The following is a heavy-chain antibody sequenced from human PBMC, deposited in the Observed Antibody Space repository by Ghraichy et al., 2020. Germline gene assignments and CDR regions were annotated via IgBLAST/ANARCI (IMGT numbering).Heavy chain of an antibody. Sequence: GGSLRLSCAASGFPFSDSAMHWVRQASGKGLEWLGRIRTKANNYATAYAASVEGRFTISRDDSKNTVYLQMNSLKSEDTAVYYCSRLVLTMNTGDYRGQGVLVTVSS. CDR3: SRLVLTMNTGDY. CDR1: GFPFSDSA. CDR2: IRTKANNYAT. J-gene: IGHJ4*02. V-gene: IGHV3-73*01. D-gene: IGHD2-8*02.